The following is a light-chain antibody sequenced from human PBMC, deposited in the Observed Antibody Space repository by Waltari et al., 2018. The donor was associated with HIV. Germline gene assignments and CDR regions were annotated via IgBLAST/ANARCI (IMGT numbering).Light chain of an antibody. V-gene: IGLV1-51*02. Sequence: QSVFPQPPSVSAAPGQQVNISCPGSSSHIGNSYVSWYQQLPGTAPKLLISENNKRPSGIPDRFSGSKSGTSATLGITGLQTGDEADYYCGTWDSSLSAGVFGGGTKLTVL. CDR1: SSHIGNSY. J-gene: IGLJ2*01. CDR2: ENN. CDR3: GTWDSSLSAGV.